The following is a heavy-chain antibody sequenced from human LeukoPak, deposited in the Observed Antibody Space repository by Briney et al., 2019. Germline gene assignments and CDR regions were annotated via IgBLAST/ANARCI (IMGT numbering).Heavy chain of an antibody. CDR2: ISSGSSYI. CDR3: ARGAQIVVAPAAQARPGPSGVDY. D-gene: IGHD2-2*01. Sequence: PGGSLSLSCAASGFTFSSNSMNWVRQAPGKGLEWAQSISSGSSYIYYADSVRGRFTISRDNAKNSLYLQMNSLRAEDTAVYYCARGAQIVVAPAAQARPGPSGVDYWGQGTLVTVSS. CDR1: GFTFSSNS. J-gene: IGHJ4*02. V-gene: IGHV3-21*01.